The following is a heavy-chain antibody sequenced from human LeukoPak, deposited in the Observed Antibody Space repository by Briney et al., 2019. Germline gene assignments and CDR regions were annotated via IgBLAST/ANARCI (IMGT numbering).Heavy chain of an antibody. CDR3: ARDKVVTASCWFDP. Sequence: PGGSLRLSCAASRFTFSSYGMHWVRQAPGKGLEWVSGINWNGGSTGYADSVKGRFTISRDNAKNSLYLQMNSLRAEDTAVYYCARDKVVTASCWFDPWGQGTLVTVSS. V-gene: IGHV3-20*04. J-gene: IGHJ5*02. CDR2: INWNGGST. D-gene: IGHD2-21*02. CDR1: RFTFSSYG.